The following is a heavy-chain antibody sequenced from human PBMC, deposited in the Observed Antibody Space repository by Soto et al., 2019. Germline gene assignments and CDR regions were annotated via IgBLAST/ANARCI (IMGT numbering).Heavy chain of an antibody. CDR2: IYYTGIT. V-gene: IGHV4-59*08. CDR3: ARRAYPAFDI. J-gene: IGHJ3*02. CDR1: GDSISSYY. Sequence: QVQLQETGPGLVKPSETLSLTCTVSGDSISSYYWNWIRQSPGKGLEWIGYIYYTGITSYNPSLMSRVPLSVDTAKNQFPLNLRSVTAADTAVSYCARRAYPAFDIWGHGTVVTVSS.